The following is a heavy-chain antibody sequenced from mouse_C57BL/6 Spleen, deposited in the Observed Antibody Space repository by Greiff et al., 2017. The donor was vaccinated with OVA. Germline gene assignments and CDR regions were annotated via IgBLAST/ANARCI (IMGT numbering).Heavy chain of an antibody. J-gene: IGHJ4*01. V-gene: IGHV5-17*01. CDR1: GFTFSDYG. D-gene: IGHD3-3*01. Sequence: EVQVVESGGGLVKPGGSLKLSCAASGFTFSDYGMHWVRQAPEKGLEWVAYISSGSSTIYYADTVKGRFTISRDNAKNTLFLIMTSMRTEETAMYYCAKGWEGAMDYWGQGTSVTVSA. CDR2: ISSGSSTI. CDR3: AKGWEGAMDY.